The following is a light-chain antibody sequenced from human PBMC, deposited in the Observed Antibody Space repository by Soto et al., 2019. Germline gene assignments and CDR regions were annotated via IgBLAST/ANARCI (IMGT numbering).Light chain of an antibody. J-gene: IGKJ1*01. CDR1: QSISSW. CDR2: DAS. Sequence: DIQMTQSPSTLSASVGDRVTITCRASQSISSWLAWYQHKPGKAPKLLIYDASSLESGVPSRFSGSGSGTEFTLTVSSLQPDDFATYYRQQYNSWFGQGTKVEIK. V-gene: IGKV1-5*01. CDR3: QQYNSW.